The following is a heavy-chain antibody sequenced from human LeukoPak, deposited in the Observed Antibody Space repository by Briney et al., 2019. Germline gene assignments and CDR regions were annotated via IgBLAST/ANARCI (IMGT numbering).Heavy chain of an antibody. V-gene: IGHV3-30*04. CDR1: GFTFSSYA. CDR2: ISYDGSNK. J-gene: IGHJ4*02. CDR3: ARAPRHNLAVAANDY. D-gene: IGHD6-19*01. Sequence: PGRSLRLSCAASGFTFSSYAMHWARQAPGKGLEWVAVISYDGSNKYYADSVKGRFTISRDNSKNTLYLQMNSLRAEDTAVYYCARAPRHNLAVAANDYWGQGTLVTVSS.